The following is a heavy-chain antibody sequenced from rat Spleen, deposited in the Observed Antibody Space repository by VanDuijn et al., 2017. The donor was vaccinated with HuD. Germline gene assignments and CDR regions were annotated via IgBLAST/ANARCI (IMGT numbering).Heavy chain of an antibody. D-gene: IGHD1-11*01. CDR1: GFTFSNYG. CDR2: ISPSGGST. Sequence: EVQLVESGGGLVQPGRSLKLSCAASGFTFSNYGMHWIRQAPTKGLEWVASISPSGGSTYYRDSVKGRFTISRDNAKSTLYLQMDSLRSEDTATYYCATEGRRNPGFDYWGQGVMVTVSS. V-gene: IGHV5-19*01. J-gene: IGHJ2*01. CDR3: ATEGRRNPGFDY.